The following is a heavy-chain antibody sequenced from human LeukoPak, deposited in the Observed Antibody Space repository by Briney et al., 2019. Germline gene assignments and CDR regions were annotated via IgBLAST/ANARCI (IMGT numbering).Heavy chain of an antibody. V-gene: IGHV3-64*01. Sequence: GGSLRLSCAASGFTFRTYAMHWVRQAPGKGLEYVSAISSNGGSTYYANSVKGRFTISRDNSKSTVYLQMGNLRPEDMAVYYCVTLGADYWGQGTLVTVSS. CDR3: VTLGADY. CDR2: ISSNGGST. D-gene: IGHD3-16*01. J-gene: IGHJ4*02. CDR1: GFTFRTYA.